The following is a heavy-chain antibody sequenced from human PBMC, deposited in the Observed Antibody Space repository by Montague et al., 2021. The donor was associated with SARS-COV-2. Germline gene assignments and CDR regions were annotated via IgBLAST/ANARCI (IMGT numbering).Heavy chain of an antibody. D-gene: IGHD2-8*01. J-gene: IGHJ2*01. CDR3: AKNGGSGSLVYWHFDL. V-gene: IGHV3-23*01. CDR2: IFGSGAGT. CDR1: GFPFNTYT. Sequence: SLRLSCSASGFPFNTYTMTWVRQAPGKGLEWVSSIFGSGAGTYYADSVQGRFTISRDNSKNTLFLQMHSLRAKDTAVYYCAKNGGSGSLVYWHFDLWGRGTPVAVSS.